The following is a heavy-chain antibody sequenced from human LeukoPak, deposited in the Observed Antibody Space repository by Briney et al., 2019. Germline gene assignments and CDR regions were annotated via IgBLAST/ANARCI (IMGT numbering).Heavy chain of an antibody. CDR1: GFSLSTYG. Sequence: PGGSLRLSCAASGFSLSTYGIHWVRQTPSGGPEWLTYIRFDGTSKYYATSVKGRFSISRDNSANTAYLHMSSLRPEDTALYYCARTPYSGSSLQYYHLDAWGKGTTVTVSS. CDR2: IRFDGTSK. D-gene: IGHD1-26*01. CDR3: ARTPYSGSSLQYYHLDA. J-gene: IGHJ6*04. V-gene: IGHV3-30*02.